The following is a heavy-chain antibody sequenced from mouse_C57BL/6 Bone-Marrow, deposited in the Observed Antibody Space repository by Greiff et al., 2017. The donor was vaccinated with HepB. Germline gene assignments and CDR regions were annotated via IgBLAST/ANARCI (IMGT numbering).Heavy chain of an antibody. Sequence: VKLVESGPGLVAPSQSLSITCTVSGFSLTSYGVDWVRQPPGKGLEWLGVIWGGGSTNYNSALMSRLSISKDNSKSQVFVKMNSLQTEDTAMYYCAKNYGSSLPYAMDYGGQGTSVTVSA. J-gene: IGHJ4*01. CDR1: GFSLTSYG. CDR3: AKNYGSSLPYAMDY. V-gene: IGHV2-9*01. D-gene: IGHD1-1*01. CDR2: IWGGGST.